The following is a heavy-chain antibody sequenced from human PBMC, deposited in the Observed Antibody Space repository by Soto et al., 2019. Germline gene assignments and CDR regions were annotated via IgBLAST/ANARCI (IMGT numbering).Heavy chain of an antibody. CDR3: ARVLKISGSDTDDFYT. Sequence: GGSLRLSCVRSGFTFGRSGMLWVRQAPGKGLEWVAVIWYDGSNKYYADSVKGRFTISRDNSKNTLYLQMNTLRAEDTAVYYCARVLKISGSDTDDFYTWGQGATLTVSS. V-gene: IGHV3-33*01. CDR1: GFTFGRSG. D-gene: IGHD3-10*01. CDR2: IWYDGSNK. J-gene: IGHJ6*02.